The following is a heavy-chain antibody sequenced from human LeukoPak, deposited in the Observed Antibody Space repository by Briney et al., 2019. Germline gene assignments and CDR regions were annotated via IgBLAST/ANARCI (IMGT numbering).Heavy chain of an antibody. Sequence: GGSLRLSCAASGFTFSCYAMTWVRQAPGKGLDRVSLISGNCGNTYYADSVKGRFTISRDNSKNTLSLQMNSLRAEDTAVYYCAKDVRVGGGGMDVWGQGTPVTVSS. CDR3: AKDVRVGGGGMDV. CDR1: GFTFSCYA. CDR2: ISGNCGNT. V-gene: IGHV3-23*01. J-gene: IGHJ6*02. D-gene: IGHD1-26*01.